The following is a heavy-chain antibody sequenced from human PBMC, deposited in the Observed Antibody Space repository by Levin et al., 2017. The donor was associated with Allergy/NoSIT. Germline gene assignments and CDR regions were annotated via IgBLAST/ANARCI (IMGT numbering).Heavy chain of an antibody. V-gene: IGHV5-51*01. J-gene: IGHJ4*02. CDR3: ARLMTPYYDVLTGSNYFDY. CDR2: IYPGDSDT. CDR1: GYTFTSYW. D-gene: IGHD3-9*01. Sequence: ASVKVSCKGSGYTFTSYWIGWVRQMPGKGLEWMGIIYPGDSDTKYSPSFQGQVTISDDKSINTAYLQWSSLKASDTAMYYCARLMTPYYDVLTGSNYFDYWGQGTLVTVSS.